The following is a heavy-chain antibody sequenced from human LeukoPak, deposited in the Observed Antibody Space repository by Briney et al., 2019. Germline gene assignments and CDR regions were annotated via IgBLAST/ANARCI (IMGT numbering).Heavy chain of an antibody. V-gene: IGHV4-34*01. CDR3: ARHIGEGGSYLDD. J-gene: IGHJ4*02. CDR2: INHSGST. Sequence: SETLPLTCAVYGGSFSGYYWSWIRQPPGKGLEWIGEINHSGSTNYNPSLKTRVTISVDTSKNQFSLKLSSVTAADTAVYYCARHIGEGGSYLDDWGQGTLVSVSS. D-gene: IGHD1-26*01. CDR1: GGSFSGYY.